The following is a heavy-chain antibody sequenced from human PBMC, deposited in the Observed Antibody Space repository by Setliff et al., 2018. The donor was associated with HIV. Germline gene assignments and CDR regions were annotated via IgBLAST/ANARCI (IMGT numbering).Heavy chain of an antibody. CDR2: IAHSGGT. Sequence: AFYGESMSGYFWTWIRQSPGTGLEWLGEIAHSGGTNYKSSLKSRLTISVDPSRNQFSLRLTSVTVADTAVYYCVRGRDFIVRHLHFTAGGAYDVWGPGTLVTVSS. D-gene: IGHD2-21*01. CDR3: VRGRDFIVRHLHFTAGGAYDV. V-gene: IGHV4-34*01. J-gene: IGHJ3*01. CDR1: GESMSGYF.